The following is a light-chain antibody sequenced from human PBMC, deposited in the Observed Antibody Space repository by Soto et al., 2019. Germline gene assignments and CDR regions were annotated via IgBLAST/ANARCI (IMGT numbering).Light chain of an antibody. CDR3: QKYNSAPRT. Sequence: DIQMTQSPSSLSASVGDRVTITCRASQGISNYLAWYQQKPGKVPKLLIYAASTLQSGVPSRLSGSGSGTDFTLTISSLQPEEVATYYCQKYNSAPRTFCQGPKVDIK. J-gene: IGKJ1*01. CDR1: QGISNY. V-gene: IGKV1-27*01. CDR2: AAS.